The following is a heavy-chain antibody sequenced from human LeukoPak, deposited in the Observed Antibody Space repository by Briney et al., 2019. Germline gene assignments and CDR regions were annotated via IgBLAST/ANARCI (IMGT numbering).Heavy chain of an antibody. J-gene: IGHJ4*02. CDR1: GFTFGDYA. CDR2: IRSKAYGGTT. V-gene: IGHV3-49*04. CDR3: TRNEAKYYDFWSGYSSGPFDY. D-gene: IGHD3-3*01. Sequence: PGGSLRLSCTASGFTFGDYATSWVRQAPGKGLEWVGFIRSKAYGGTTEYAASVKGRFTISRDDSKSIAYLQMNSLKTEDTAVYYCTRNEAKYYDFWSGYSSGPFDYWGQGTLVTVSS.